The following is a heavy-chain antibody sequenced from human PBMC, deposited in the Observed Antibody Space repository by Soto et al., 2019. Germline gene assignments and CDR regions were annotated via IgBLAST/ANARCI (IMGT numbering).Heavy chain of an antibody. CDR1: GGSFTGSY. J-gene: IGHJ4*02. CDR3: ARGSTTEKVDS. Sequence: SETLSLTCAVSGGSFTGSYWSWIRQPPGKGLEWIGDINHSGSTNYNPSLKTRVTISVDTSNNQFSLTLTSVTAADTAMYYCARGSTTEKVDSWGQGILVTVSS. V-gene: IGHV4-34*01. CDR2: INHSGST.